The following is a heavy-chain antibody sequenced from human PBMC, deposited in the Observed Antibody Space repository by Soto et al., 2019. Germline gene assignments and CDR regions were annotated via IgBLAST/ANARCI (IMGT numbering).Heavy chain of an antibody. CDR2: MEPNSGST. CDR3: ARERKFDFWRKGLDV. V-gene: IGHV1-8*01. D-gene: IGHD3-3*01. Sequence: QAQLVQSGAEVRKPGASVKVSCKASGYTFTTYDINWVRQAPGQGLEWLGWMEPNSGSTGYAQNFQSRITMTRNIASNEAHMELSGLQTEDTAVYYCARERKFDFWRKGLDVWRQGTTVTVS. CDR1: GYTFTTYD. J-gene: IGHJ6*02.